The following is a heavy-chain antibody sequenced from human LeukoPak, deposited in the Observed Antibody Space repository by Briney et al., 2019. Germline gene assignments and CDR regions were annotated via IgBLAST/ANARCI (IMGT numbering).Heavy chain of an antibody. Sequence: GGSLRLSCAASGFTFSSYGMHWVRQAPGKGLEWVAFIRYDGSNKYYADSVKGRFTISRDNSKNTLYLQMNSLRAEDTAGYYCAKDHVGYCSSTSCYTGIGYWGQGTLVTVSS. CDR2: IRYDGSNK. CDR1: GFTFSSYG. CDR3: AKDHVGYCSSTSCYTGIGY. V-gene: IGHV3-30*02. D-gene: IGHD2-2*02. J-gene: IGHJ4*02.